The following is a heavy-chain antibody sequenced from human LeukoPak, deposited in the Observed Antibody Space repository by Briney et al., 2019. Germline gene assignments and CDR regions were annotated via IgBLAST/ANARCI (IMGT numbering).Heavy chain of an antibody. CDR3: AKAVNPAYYFDTSGYNFDS. Sequence: GGSLRLSCAASGFTLTNYAMSWVRQAPGKGLEWVSSLSGSGGSTYYADSVKDRFNISRDNSKHTMYMQMHSLRAEDTAVYYCAKAVNPAYYFDTSGYNFDSWGQGTLVTVSS. CDR1: GFTLTNYA. D-gene: IGHD3-22*01. CDR2: LSGSGGST. V-gene: IGHV3-23*01. J-gene: IGHJ4*02.